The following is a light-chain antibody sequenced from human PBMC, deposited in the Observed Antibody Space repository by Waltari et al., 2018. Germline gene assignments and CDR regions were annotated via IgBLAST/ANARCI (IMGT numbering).Light chain of an antibody. CDR3: QHYVRLPVT. Sequence: EIVLTQSPGTLSLSPGERATVSCRASQSVSKYLAWYRLKPGQAPRLLIYDASKRATGIPDRFSGSGSGTDFSLTISRLEPKDFAVYYCQHYVRLPVTFGQGTKVEIK. J-gene: IGKJ1*01. CDR1: QSVSKY. CDR2: DAS. V-gene: IGKV3-20*01.